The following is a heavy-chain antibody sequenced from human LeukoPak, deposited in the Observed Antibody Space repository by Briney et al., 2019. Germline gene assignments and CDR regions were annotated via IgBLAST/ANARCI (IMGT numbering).Heavy chain of an antibody. CDR1: GYTFTSYG. Sequence: ASVKVSCKASGYTFTSYGISWVRQAPGQGLEWMGWISAYNGNTNYAQKLQGRVTMTTDTSTSTAYMELRSLRSDDTAVYYCARVSHCLLWFGNWFDPWGQGTLVTVSS. J-gene: IGHJ5*02. D-gene: IGHD3-10*01. V-gene: IGHV1-18*01. CDR3: ARVSHCLLWFGNWFDP. CDR2: ISAYNGNT.